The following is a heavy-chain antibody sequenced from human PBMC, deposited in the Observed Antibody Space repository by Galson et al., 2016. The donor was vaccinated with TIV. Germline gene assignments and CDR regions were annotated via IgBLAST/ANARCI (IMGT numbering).Heavy chain of an antibody. V-gene: IGHV3-11*04. CDR1: SFTVTDYY. CDR2: ISHSGTTT. Sequence: SLRLSCAASSFTVTDYYINWVRQAPGKGLEWVAYISHSGTTTFYAEDVRGRFTISRDNAKNSAFLDMSSLRADDTAVYYCARASTMRVADYYYGMDLWGQGTTVTVSS. D-gene: IGHD3-10*01. CDR3: ARASTMRVADYYYGMDL. J-gene: IGHJ6*02.